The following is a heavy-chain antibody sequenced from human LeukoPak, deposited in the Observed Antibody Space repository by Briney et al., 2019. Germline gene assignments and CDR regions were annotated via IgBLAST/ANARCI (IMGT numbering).Heavy chain of an antibody. V-gene: IGHV3-15*01. D-gene: IGHD3-9*01. Sequence: GGSLRLSCAASGLPFTNAWMSWVRQAPGKGLEWVGRIKGKVDGGTTDHAAPVKGRFTISRDDSKNTLYLQMNSLKTEDTAVYYCTTVGLYNILTGYYRDSFDMWGQGTMVTVSS. J-gene: IGHJ3*02. CDR2: IKGKVDGGTT. CDR3: TTVGLYNILTGYYRDSFDM. CDR1: GLPFTNAW.